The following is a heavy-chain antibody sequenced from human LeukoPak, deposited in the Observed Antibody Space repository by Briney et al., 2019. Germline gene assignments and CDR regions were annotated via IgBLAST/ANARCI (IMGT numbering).Heavy chain of an antibody. Sequence: PVGSLRLSCAASGFTFSANWMTWVRQAPGRGLEWAANIKPDGSVKYYLDSVKGRFTISRDNAKNSLYLQMNSLRVEDTAVYYRARDTGPLSFGDQGGQGTLVTVSS. CDR2: IKPDGSVK. V-gene: IGHV3-7*04. CDR1: GFTFSANW. D-gene: IGHD3-10*01. J-gene: IGHJ4*02. CDR3: ARDTGPLSFGDQ.